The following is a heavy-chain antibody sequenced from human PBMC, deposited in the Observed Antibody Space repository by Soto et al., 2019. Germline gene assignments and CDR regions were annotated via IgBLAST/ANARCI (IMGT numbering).Heavy chain of an antibody. V-gene: IGHV3-15*01. CDR2: IKSRTDGGTT. D-gene: IGHD1-26*01. J-gene: IGHJ4*02. CDR1: GFTFNKDW. Sequence: GGSLRLSCAASGFTFNKDWMSWVRQAPGKGLEWVGRIKSRTDGGTTDYAAPVKGRFTISRFDSKNTLYLQMNSLKIEDTAVYYCATDDTYSGSHFYWGQGALVTVSS. CDR3: ATDDTYSGSHFY.